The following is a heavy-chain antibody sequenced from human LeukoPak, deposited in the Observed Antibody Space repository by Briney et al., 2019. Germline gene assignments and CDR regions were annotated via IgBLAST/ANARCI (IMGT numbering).Heavy chain of an antibody. V-gene: IGHV4-38-2*02. D-gene: IGHD5-12*01. Sequence: SETLSLTCAVSGYSISSGYYWGWIRQPPGKGLEWIGSIYHSGSTYYNPSLKSRVTISVDTSKNQISLQLNSVTAADTAVYYCAREYSHWGQGTLVTVSS. CDR2: IYHSGST. CDR3: AREYSH. J-gene: IGHJ4*02. CDR1: GYSISSGYY.